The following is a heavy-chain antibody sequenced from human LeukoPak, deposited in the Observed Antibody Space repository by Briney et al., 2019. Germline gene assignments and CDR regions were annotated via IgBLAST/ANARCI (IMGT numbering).Heavy chain of an antibody. V-gene: IGHV4-59*01. CDR3: ARDRSGGATLDY. CDR2: IHYSGST. CDR1: GGSITNYY. Sequence: PSETLSLTCTVSGGSITNYYWSWIRQPPGKGLEWIGCIHYSGSTNYNPSLKSRVTISVDTSKNQFSLKLSSVTAADTAVYYCARDRSGGATLDYWGQGTLVTVSS. J-gene: IGHJ4*02. D-gene: IGHD1-26*01.